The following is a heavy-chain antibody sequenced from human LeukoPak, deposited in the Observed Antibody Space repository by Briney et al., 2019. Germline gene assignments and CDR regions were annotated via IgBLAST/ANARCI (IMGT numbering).Heavy chain of an antibody. V-gene: IGHV3-53*01. CDR1: GFTVSSNY. Sequence: PGGSLRLSCAASGFTVSSNYMSWVRQAPGKGPEWVSVIYSGGNTYYADSVKGRFTISRDNANNSLFLQMNSLRVEDTAVYYCASGGTSFLLGYYYYMDVWGKGTAVTVSS. D-gene: IGHD2-2*01. J-gene: IGHJ6*03. CDR3: ASGGTSFLLGYYYYMDV. CDR2: IYSGGNT.